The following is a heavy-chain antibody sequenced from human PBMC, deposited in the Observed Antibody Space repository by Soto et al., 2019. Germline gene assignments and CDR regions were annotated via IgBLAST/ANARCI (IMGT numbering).Heavy chain of an antibody. CDR1: GFTFTSSA. CDR2: IVVGSGNT. V-gene: IGHV1-58*01. CDR3: AAGDILTGYYIFYY. D-gene: IGHD3-9*01. Sequence: SVKVACKASGFTFTSSAVQWVRQARGQRLEWIGWIVVGSGNTNYAQKFQERVTITRDMSTSTAYMELSSLRSEDTAVYYCAAGDILTGYYIFYYWGQGTLVTVSS. J-gene: IGHJ4*02.